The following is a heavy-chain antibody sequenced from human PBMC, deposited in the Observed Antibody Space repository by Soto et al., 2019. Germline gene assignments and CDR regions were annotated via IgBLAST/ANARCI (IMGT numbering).Heavy chain of an antibody. Sequence: PSETLSLTCNVSGGSIYTYYWNWIRQSPGKGLEWIGYISDGGSTNYNPSLKSRVTISVDTSKNQFSLKLSSVTAADTAVYYCARAPPSIVAPAGYFQHWGQGTLVTVSS. CDR3: ARAPPSIVAPAGYFQH. V-gene: IGHV4-59*12. J-gene: IGHJ1*01. CDR1: GGSIYTYY. CDR2: ISDGGST. D-gene: IGHD5-12*01.